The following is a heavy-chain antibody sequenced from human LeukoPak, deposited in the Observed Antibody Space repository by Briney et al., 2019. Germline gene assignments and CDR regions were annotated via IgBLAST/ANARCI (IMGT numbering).Heavy chain of an antibody. CDR2: IGEDGSEK. Sequence: GGSLRLSCPASGFSFSRYWMSWVRQAPGKGLEWVANIGEDGSEKYYVDSVEGRFTISRDNVKNSLYLQMNSLRAEDTAVYFCARAGSRGSVDFWGQGTLVTVSS. CDR1: GFSFSRYW. V-gene: IGHV3-7*01. J-gene: IGHJ4*02. CDR3: ARAGSRGSVDF. D-gene: IGHD6-19*01.